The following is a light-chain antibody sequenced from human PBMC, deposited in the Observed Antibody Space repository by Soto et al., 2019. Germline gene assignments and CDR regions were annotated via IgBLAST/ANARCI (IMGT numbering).Light chain of an antibody. CDR3: QQYDSLSGT. J-gene: IGKJ1*01. Sequence: EIVLTQSPGTLSLSPGERATLSCRASQSVSSSYLAWYQHKPGQAPRLLIYGVSSRATGIPDRFSGSGSGTDFTLTISRLEPEDFAVYYCQQYDSLSGTFGQGTKVEIK. V-gene: IGKV3-20*01. CDR1: QSVSSSY. CDR2: GVS.